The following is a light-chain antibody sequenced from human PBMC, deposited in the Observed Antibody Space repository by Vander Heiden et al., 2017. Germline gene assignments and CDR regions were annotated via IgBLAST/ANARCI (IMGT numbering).Light chain of an antibody. V-gene: IGLV2-14*01. CDR1: NNDVAAFDY. CDR3: SSYATNNALVI. J-gene: IGLJ2*01. Sequence: QSVLTQPASVSWSPAQSITISCTGSNNDVAAFDYVSWYQQHPGKAPKLMIYEVSNRPSGVSYRFSGSKSGNTASLTISGLQAEDEGDYYCSSYATNNALVIFGGGTKLTVL. CDR2: EVS.